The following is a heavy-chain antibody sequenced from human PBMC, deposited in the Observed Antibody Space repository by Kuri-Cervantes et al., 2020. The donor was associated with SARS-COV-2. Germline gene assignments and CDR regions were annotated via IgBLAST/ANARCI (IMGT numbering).Heavy chain of an antibody. V-gene: IGHV3-23*01. J-gene: IGHJ4*02. CDR2: ISGSGGST. D-gene: IGHD2-2*01. CDR1: GFTFSSYA. Sequence: GGSLRLSCAASGFTFSSYAMSWVRQAPGKGLEWVSAISGSGGSTYYADSVKGRFTISRDNSKNTLYLQMNSLRAEDTAAYYCAKHYCSSTSCSYYFDYWGQGTLVTVSS. CDR3: AKHYCSSTSCSYYFDY.